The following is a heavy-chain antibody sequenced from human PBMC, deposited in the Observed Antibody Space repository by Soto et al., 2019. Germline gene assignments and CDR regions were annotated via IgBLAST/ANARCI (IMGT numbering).Heavy chain of an antibody. CDR1: GFTFRNVD. CDR3: AKDAEESVNEPIPGDC. V-gene: IGHV3-23*01. D-gene: IGHD1-1*01. J-gene: IGHJ4*02. CDR2: ISGSGRMT. Sequence: GGSLRLSCAASGFTFRNVDMTWVRQAPGNGLEWVSDISGSGRMTYYAHSVKGHFTISRDNSKNTLYLQMNSLRAEDTAVYYCAKDAEESVNEPIPGDCWGQGTVVTGSS.